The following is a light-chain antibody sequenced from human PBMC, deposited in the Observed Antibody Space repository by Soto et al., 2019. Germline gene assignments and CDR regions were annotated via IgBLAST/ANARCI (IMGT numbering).Light chain of an antibody. CDR2: DAS. J-gene: IGKJ2*01. CDR3: QHYSSNLYN. V-gene: IGKV1-5*01. CDR1: QSISTH. Sequence: EIQMTQSPSTLSASVGDRVTITCRASQSISTHLAWYQQKPGKAPEVLLYDASTLESGVPSRFGGSGSARKFTRTISSLQPGDFATYYCQHYSSNLYNVGQGTKLEIK.